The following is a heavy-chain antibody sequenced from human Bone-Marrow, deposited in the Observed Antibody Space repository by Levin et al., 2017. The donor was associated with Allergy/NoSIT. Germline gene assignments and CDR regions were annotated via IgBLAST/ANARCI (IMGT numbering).Heavy chain of an antibody. CDR2: IYPGDSDT. CDR1: GYDFSSFW. Sequence: ASVKVSCKVSGYDFSSFWIGWVRQTPEKGLEHMGVIYPGDSDTTYSPSFQGQVTISADRSTSTAYLQWSSLKPSDTAIYYCARLGYQGGYWGQGTLVTVSS. CDR3: ARLGYQGGY. J-gene: IGHJ4*02. V-gene: IGHV5-51*01. D-gene: IGHD2-15*01.